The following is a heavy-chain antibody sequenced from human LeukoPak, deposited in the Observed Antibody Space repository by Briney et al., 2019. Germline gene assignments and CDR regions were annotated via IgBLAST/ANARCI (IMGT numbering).Heavy chain of an antibody. J-gene: IGHJ4*02. CDR3: AKDRARGIVVVPAAMPGY. Sequence: GGSLRLSCAASGFTFSGYGMHWVRQAPGKGLEWVAFIRYDGSNKYYADSVKGRFTISRDNSKNTLYLQMNSLRAEDTAVYYCAKDRARGIVVVPAAMPGYWGQGTLVTVSS. V-gene: IGHV3-30*02. D-gene: IGHD2-2*01. CDR2: IRYDGSNK. CDR1: GFTFSGYG.